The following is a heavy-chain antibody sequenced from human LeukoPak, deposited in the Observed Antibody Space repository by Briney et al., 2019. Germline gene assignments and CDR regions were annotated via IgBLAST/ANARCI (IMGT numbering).Heavy chain of an antibody. V-gene: IGHV4-59*01. CDR2: IYYSGNT. CDR1: GGSIRNYY. CDR3: ARILGINWFDP. Sequence: PSETLSLTCTISGGSIRNYYWSWIRQPPGKGLEWIGYIYYSGNTNYNPSLKSRVTISVDTSKNQFSLKLSSVTAADTAVYYCARILGINWFDPWGQGTLVTVPS. D-gene: IGHD2-15*01. J-gene: IGHJ5*02.